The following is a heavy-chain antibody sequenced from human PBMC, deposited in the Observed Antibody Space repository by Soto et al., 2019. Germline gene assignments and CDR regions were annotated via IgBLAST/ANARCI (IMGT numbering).Heavy chain of an antibody. V-gene: IGHV5-51*01. Sequence: PGESLKISCKGSGYSFTSYWIGWVRQMPGKGLEWMGFIYPGDSDTRYSPSFQGQVTISADKSIGTAYLQWSSLKASDTALFYCAIGYSGYHDAFDIWGQGTMVTVSS. CDR3: AIGYSGYHDAFDI. J-gene: IGHJ3*02. CDR2: IYPGDSDT. CDR1: GYSFTSYW. D-gene: IGHD5-12*01.